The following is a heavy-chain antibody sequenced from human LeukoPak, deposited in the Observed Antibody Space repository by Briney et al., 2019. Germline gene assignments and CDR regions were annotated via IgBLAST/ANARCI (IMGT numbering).Heavy chain of an antibody. CDR3: ARDLRLLGRDGYGWWFDP. J-gene: IGHJ5*02. CDR2: IYYSGST. D-gene: IGHD5-24*01. V-gene: IGHV4-39*07. CDR1: GGSISSSSYY. Sequence: SETLSLTCTVSGGSISSSSYYWGWSRQPPGKGLEWIGSIYYSGSTYYNPSLKSRVTISVDTSKNQFSLKLSSVTAADTAVYYCARDLRLLGRDGYGWWFDPWGQGTLVTVSS.